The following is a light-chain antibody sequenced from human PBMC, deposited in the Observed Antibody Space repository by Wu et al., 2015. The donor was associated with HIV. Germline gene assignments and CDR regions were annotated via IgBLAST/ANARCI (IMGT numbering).Light chain of an antibody. J-gene: IGKJ1*01. CDR1: QSIDSD. Sequence: EIVLTQSPGTLSLSPGRRATLSCRASQSIDSDLGWYQQRPGQAPRLLIYDASNRATGIPARFSGSGSGTEFTLTISSLEPEDFGVYYCQQYYSIPRTFGQGTKVEIK. CDR3: QQYYSIPRT. V-gene: IGKV3-11*01. CDR2: DAS.